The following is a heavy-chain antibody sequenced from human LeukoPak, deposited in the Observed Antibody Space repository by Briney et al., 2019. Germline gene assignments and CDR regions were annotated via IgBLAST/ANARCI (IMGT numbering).Heavy chain of an antibody. CDR1: GFTFRDHW. V-gene: IGHV3-7*03. J-gene: IGHJ4*02. D-gene: IGHD3-3*01. Sequence: GGSLSLSCAASGFTFRDHWMHWVRQAPGKGLEWVANINQGGSERYYVDPVKGRFTISRDNTRNSLYLQMNSLRAEDTAVYYCARGSSFGAYWGQGTLVTVSS. CDR3: ARGSSFGAY. CDR2: INQGGSER.